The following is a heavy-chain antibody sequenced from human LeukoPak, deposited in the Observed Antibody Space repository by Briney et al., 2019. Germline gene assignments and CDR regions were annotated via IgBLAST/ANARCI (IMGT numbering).Heavy chain of an antibody. CDR1: GGSISSSSYY. CDR2: IYYSGST. J-gene: IGHJ4*02. CDR3: ARETKPHSTGGFDY. D-gene: IGHD1-1*01. V-gene: IGHV4-39*01. Sequence: SETLSLTCTVSGGSISSSSYYWGWIRQPPGKGLEWIGSIYYSGSTYYNPSLKSRVTISVDTSKNQFSLKLSSVTAADTAVYYCARETKPHSTGGFDYWGQGTLVTVSS.